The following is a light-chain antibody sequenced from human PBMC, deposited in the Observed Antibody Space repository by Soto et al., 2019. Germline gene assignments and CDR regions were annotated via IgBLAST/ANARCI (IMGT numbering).Light chain of an antibody. J-gene: IGLJ1*01. V-gene: IGLV2-14*01. CDR3: NSYTTSSTYV. Sequence: QLVLTQPASVSGSPGQSITISCTGTSSDVGGYNYVSWYQQHPGKVPKLMIYDVSYRPSGVSNRFSGSKSGNTASLTISGLQAEDEADYYCNSYTTSSTYVFGTGTKLTVL. CDR2: DVS. CDR1: SSDVGGYNY.